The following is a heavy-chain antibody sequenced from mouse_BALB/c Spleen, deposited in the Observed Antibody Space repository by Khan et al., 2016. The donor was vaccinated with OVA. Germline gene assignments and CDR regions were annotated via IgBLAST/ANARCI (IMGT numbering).Heavy chain of an antibody. Sequence: VQLQQSGPELVKPGASVKMSCKASGYTFTSYVMHWVKQKPGLGLEWIGYIYPYNDDTKYNEKFKGKATLTSDKSSSTAYMELSSLTSEDSAVYYCDPVDGYDVSFAYWGQGTLVTVSA. CDR2: IYPYNDDT. CDR1: GYTFTSYV. J-gene: IGHJ3*01. V-gene: IGHV1S136*01. D-gene: IGHD2-2*01. CDR3: DPVDGYDVSFAY.